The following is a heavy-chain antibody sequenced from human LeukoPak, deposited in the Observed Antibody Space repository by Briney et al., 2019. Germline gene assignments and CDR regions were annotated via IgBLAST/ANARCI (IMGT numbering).Heavy chain of an antibody. CDR3: ARDVSMIVLYGMDV. CDR1: GGTFSSYA. J-gene: IGHJ6*02. V-gene: IGHV1-69*13. D-gene: IGHD3-22*01. CDR2: IIPIFGTA. Sequence: GASVKVSCKASGGTFSSYAISWVRQAPGHGLEWMGGIIPIFGTANYAQKFQGRVTITADESTSTAYMELSSLRSEDTAVYYCARDVSMIVLYGMDVWGQGTTVTVSS.